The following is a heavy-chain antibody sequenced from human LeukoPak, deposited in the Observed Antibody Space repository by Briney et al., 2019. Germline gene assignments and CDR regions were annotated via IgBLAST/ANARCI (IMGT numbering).Heavy chain of an antibody. CDR2: ISGSGGST. D-gene: IGHD2-15*01. Sequence: GGSLRLSCAASGFTFSSYAMSWVRQAPGKGLEWVSAISGSGGSTCYADSVKGRFTISRDNSKNTLHLQMNSLRAEDTAVYYCAKKVADIVVVVAAWYFDLWGRGTLVTVSS. CDR3: AKKVADIVVVVAAWYFDL. V-gene: IGHV3-23*01. CDR1: GFTFSSYA. J-gene: IGHJ2*01.